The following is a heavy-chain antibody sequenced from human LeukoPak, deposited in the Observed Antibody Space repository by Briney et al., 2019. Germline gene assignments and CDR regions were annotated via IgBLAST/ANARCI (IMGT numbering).Heavy chain of an antibody. CDR2: ISSSSSYI. D-gene: IGHD2-15*01. Sequence: GGSVRLSCAASGFTFSSYSMNWVRQAPGKGLEWVSSISSSSSYIYYADSVKGRFTFSRDNAKNSLYLQMNSLRAEDTAVYYCARDRDDIVVVVAANPRYFDLWGRGTLVTVSS. CDR3: ARDRDDIVVVVAANPRYFDL. V-gene: IGHV3-21*01. CDR1: GFTFSSYS. J-gene: IGHJ2*01.